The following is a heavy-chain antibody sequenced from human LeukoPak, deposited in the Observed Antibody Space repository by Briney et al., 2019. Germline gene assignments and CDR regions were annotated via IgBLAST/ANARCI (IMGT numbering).Heavy chain of an antibody. CDR2: ISSSGSTI. V-gene: IGHV3-48*04. CDR3: ARDLVTYFDY. J-gene: IGHJ4*02. D-gene: IGHD2-21*02. Sequence: GGTLRLSCAASGFTFSNYGMIWVRQAPGKGLEWVSYISSSGSTIYYADSVKGRFTISRDNAKNTLYLQMNSLRAEDTAVYYCARDLVTYFDYWGQGTLVTVSS. CDR1: GFTFSNYG.